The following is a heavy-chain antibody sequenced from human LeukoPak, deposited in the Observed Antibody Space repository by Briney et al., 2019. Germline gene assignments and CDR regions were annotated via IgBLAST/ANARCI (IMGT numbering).Heavy chain of an antibody. CDR1: GFTFSSYA. D-gene: IGHD3-3*01. Sequence: PGGSLRLSCAASGFTFSSYAMSWVRQAPGKGLEWVSAISGSGGSTYYADSVKGRFTISRDNSKNTLYLQMNSLRAEDTAVYYCAKDGYYDFWSGHAPFDYWGQGTLVTVSS. CDR2: ISGSGGST. CDR3: AKDGYYDFWSGHAPFDY. J-gene: IGHJ4*02. V-gene: IGHV3-23*01.